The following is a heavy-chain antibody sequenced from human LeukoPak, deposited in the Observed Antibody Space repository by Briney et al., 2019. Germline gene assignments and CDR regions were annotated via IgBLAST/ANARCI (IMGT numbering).Heavy chain of an antibody. Sequence: PGGSLRLSCAASGFTFSSYAMSWVRQAPGKWLGWVSAISGSGGSTYYAASVKGRFTISRDNSKKTLFLQMNSHSAEDMAVYYYAKAVVQSVDWLSTKRRGYYFDYWGQGTLVTVSS. CDR1: GFTFSSYA. CDR3: AKAVVQSVDWLSTKRRGYYFDY. CDR2: ISGSGGST. D-gene: IGHD3-9*01. J-gene: IGHJ4*02. V-gene: IGHV3-23*01.